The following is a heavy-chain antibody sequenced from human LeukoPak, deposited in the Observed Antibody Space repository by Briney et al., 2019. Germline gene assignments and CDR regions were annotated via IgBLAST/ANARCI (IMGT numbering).Heavy chain of an antibody. CDR2: IYYSGST. CDR3: ARVRGYSYGDLFVEDAFDI. J-gene: IGHJ3*02. D-gene: IGHD5-18*01. V-gene: IGHV4-59*01. CDR1: GGSISSYY. Sequence: ASETLSLTCTVSGGSISSYYWSWIRQPPGKGLEWIGYIYYSGSTNYNPSLKSRVTVSLNTSKNQFSLKLSSVTAADTAVYYCARVRGYSYGDLFVEDAFDIWDQGTMVTVSS.